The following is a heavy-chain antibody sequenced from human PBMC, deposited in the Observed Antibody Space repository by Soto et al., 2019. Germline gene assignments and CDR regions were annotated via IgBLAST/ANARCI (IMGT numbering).Heavy chain of an antibody. CDR3: AKYSGNYPDAFDV. CDR2: IIPVLGTP. J-gene: IGHJ3*01. CDR1: GDNSTKHS. V-gene: IGHV1-69*10. Sequence: GASVKVSCKASGDNSTKHSISWVRQAPGQGLEWMGGIIPVLGTPNYEEKFQGRVTITADKSTDTTYMEVSSLTYEDTAVYYCAKYSGNYPDAFDVWGQGTLVTVSS. D-gene: IGHD1-26*01.